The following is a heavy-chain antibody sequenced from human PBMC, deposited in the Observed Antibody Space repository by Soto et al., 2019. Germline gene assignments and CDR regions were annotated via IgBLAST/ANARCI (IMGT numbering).Heavy chain of an antibody. J-gene: IGHJ4*02. CDR3: AKGASHAPFEK. CDR2: ISGSGDKT. Sequence: EVHLLESGGDLVLPGGSLRLSCAASGFAFNDFAMNWVRQAPGKGPEWLSTISGSGDKTFHSESVKGRSNISRDNSNNKMFLQMNSLRAEDTAIYYCAKGASHAPFEKWGRGTLFTVSS. V-gene: IGHV3-23*01. CDR1: GFAFNDFA.